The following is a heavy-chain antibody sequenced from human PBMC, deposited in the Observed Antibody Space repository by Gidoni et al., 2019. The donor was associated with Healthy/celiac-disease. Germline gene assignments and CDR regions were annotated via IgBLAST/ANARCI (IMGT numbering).Heavy chain of an antibody. CDR1: GYTFPSYG. Sequence: QVQLVQSGAEVKKPGASVKVSCKASGYTFPSYGISWVRQAPGQGLEWMGWISAYNGNTNYAQKLQGRVTMTTDTSTSTAYMELRSLRSDDTAVYYCARVSVLRFLEWTDAFDIWGQGTMVTVSS. J-gene: IGHJ3*02. V-gene: IGHV1-18*01. D-gene: IGHD3-3*01. CDR2: ISAYNGNT. CDR3: ARVSVLRFLEWTDAFDI.